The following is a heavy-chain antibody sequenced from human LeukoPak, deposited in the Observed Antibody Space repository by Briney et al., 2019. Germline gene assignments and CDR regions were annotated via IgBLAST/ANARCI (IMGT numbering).Heavy chain of an antibody. CDR1: GGSFSGYY. D-gene: IGHD3-22*01. CDR3: ARQSRGYYYDSSGYEGTYYFDY. J-gene: IGHJ4*02. V-gene: IGHV4-59*08. CDR2: IYYSGST. Sequence: PSETLSLTCAVYGGSFSGYYWSWIRQPPGKGLEWIGYIYYSGSTNYNPSLKSRVTISVDTSKNQFSLKLSSVTAADTAVYYCARQSRGYYYDSSGYEGTYYFDYWGQGTLVTVSS.